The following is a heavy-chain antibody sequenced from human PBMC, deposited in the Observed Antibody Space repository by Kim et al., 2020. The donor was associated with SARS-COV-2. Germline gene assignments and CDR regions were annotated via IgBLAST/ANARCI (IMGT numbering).Heavy chain of an antibody. D-gene: IGHD3-3*02. V-gene: IGHV3-7*03. CDR2: GSEK. Sequence: GSEKYYVDSVKGRFTISRDNAKNSLYLQMNSLRAEDTAVYYCARNSIMDVWGQGTTVTVSS. CDR3: ARNSIMDV. J-gene: IGHJ6*02.